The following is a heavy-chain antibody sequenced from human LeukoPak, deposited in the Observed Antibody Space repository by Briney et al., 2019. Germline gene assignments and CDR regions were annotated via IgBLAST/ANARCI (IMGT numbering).Heavy chain of an antibody. J-gene: IGHJ5*02. V-gene: IGHV1-69*13. CDR1: GGTFSSYA. D-gene: IGHD2-21*02. CDR3: ARDLGGGDQWFDP. CDR2: IIPIFGTA. Sequence: ASVKVSCKASGGTFSSYAISWVRQAPGQGLEWMGGIIPIFGTANYAQKFQGRVTITADESTSIAYMELSSLRSEDTAVYYCARDLGGGDQWFDPWGQGTLVTVSS.